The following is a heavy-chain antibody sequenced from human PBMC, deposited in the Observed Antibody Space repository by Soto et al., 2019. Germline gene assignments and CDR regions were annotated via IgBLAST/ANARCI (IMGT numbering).Heavy chain of an antibody. D-gene: IGHD2-2*01. J-gene: IGHJ4*02. CDR3: ARGRGSTGYLGREHYFDY. Sequence: EVQVVESGGGLVQPGGSLRLSCAASGFSVTNNYMNWVRQAPGKGLEWVSIIDIGGNTYYADSVKDRFTISRDNSRNTLYLHMDSVRAEDTAVDYCARGRGSTGYLGREHYFDYWGQGTLVTVSP. CDR1: GFSVTNNY. CDR2: IDIGGNT. V-gene: IGHV3-66*01.